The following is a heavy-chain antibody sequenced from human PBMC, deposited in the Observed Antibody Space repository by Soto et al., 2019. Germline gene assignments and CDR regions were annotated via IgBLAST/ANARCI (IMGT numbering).Heavy chain of an antibody. J-gene: IGHJ4*02. Sequence: SQTLSLTCAIAGDSFSSNIAALNWIRLSPSRGLEWLGRTYYRSNWYNDYTVSVRSRITTNADTSKNQFSLQLHSVTPEDTAVYYCARSHSTSPFRSFDYWSQGTLVTVSS. V-gene: IGHV6-1*01. CDR2: TYYRSNWYN. CDR1: GDSFSSNIAA. CDR3: ARSHSTSPFRSFDY. D-gene: IGHD6-6*01.